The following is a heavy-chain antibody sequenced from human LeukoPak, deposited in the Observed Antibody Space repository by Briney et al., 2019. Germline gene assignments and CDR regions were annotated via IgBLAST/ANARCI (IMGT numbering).Heavy chain of an antibody. D-gene: IGHD3-10*01. CDR1: GGSISSYY. J-gene: IGHJ4*02. Sequence: SETLSLTCTVSGGSISSYYWSWIRQPPGEGLEWIGSIYYSGNTYYNPSLKSRVTISVDTSTNQFSLNLTSVTAADTAVYYCARKYRRLSYYDYWGQGTLVTVSS. CDR3: ARKYRRLSYYDY. CDR2: IYYSGNT. V-gene: IGHV4-59*05.